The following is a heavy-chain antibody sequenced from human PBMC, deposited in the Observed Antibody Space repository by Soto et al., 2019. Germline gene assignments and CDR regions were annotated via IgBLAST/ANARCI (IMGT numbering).Heavy chain of an antibody. D-gene: IGHD3-16*01. CDR3: TRGADGFEY. J-gene: IGHJ4*02. CDR2: IGTAGDT. CDR1: GFTFSSYD. V-gene: IGHV3-13*01. Sequence: PGGSLRLSCAASGFTFSSYDFHWVRQATGKGLEWVSGIGTAGDTYYAGSVKGRFIMSRENAKNSLYLQMNSLRAGDTAVYYCTRGADGFEYWGQGTLVTVSS.